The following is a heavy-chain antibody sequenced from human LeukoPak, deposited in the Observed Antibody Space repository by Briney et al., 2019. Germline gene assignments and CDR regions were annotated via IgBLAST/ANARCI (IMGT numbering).Heavy chain of an antibody. V-gene: IGHV3-23*01. J-gene: IGHJ4*02. CDR3: AKRAVTTFSSGFHY. CDR2: ISGIGVAT. D-gene: IGHD4-17*01. CDR1: GFSFGSYS. Sequence: PGGSLTLSCATSGFSFGSYSMSWVRQAPGKGLEWVSVISGIGVATYYADSVKGRFTISRDNSKNKLQLQMNSEGAEDTAVYYCAKRAVTTFSSGFHYWGQGNLVTVSS.